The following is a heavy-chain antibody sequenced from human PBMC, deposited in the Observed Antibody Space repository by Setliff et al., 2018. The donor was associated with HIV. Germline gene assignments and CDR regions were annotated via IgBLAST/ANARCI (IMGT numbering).Heavy chain of an antibody. CDR2: VYNSGIT. V-gene: IGHV4-39*07. Sequence: SETLSLTCAVSGGSVSSPSYYWGWIRQPPGKGLGWIGSVYNSGITFKNPSLKSRVSISVDRSGNQFSLRLTSVTAADTAVYYCATCRHRPSNWFDPWGQGTVVTVS. CDR3: ATCRHRPSNWFDP. J-gene: IGHJ5*02. CDR1: GGSVSSPSYY.